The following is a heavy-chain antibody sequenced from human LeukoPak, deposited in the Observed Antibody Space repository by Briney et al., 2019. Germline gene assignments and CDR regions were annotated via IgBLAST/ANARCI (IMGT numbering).Heavy chain of an antibody. CDR3: AKSYSGSWYYFDY. J-gene: IGHJ4*02. V-gene: IGHV3-23*01. CDR2: ISGSGGST. D-gene: IGHD6-13*01. Sequence: PGGSLRLSCAVSGFTFSSYAMSWVRQAPGKGQEWVSTISGSGGSTYYADSVKGRFTISRDNSKNTLYLQMDSLRAEDTAVYYCAKSYSGSWYYFDYWGQGTLVTVSS. CDR1: GFTFSSYA.